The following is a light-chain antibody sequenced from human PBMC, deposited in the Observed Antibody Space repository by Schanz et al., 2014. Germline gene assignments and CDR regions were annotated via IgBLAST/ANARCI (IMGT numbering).Light chain of an antibody. CDR2: GNK. CDR1: SSNIGSNT. CDR3: QSYDSSLSGPWV. V-gene: IGLV1-44*01. Sequence: QSVLTQPPSASGTPGQRVTISCSGSSSNIGSNTVNWYQQLPGTAPKLLMYGNKNRPSGVPDRFSGSKSDTSASLAITGLQAEDEADYYCQSYDSSLSGPWVFGGGTKLTVL. J-gene: IGLJ3*02.